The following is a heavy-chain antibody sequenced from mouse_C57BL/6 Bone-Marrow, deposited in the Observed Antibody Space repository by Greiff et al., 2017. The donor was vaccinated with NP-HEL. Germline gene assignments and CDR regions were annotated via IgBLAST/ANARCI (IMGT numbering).Heavy chain of an antibody. Sequence: QVQLQQSGAELARPGASVKISCKASGYTFTSYTMHWVQQTPGQGLEWIAYINPSSGYTKYNQKFKDKATLNGDKSSSTAYMQLSSLTSEDSAVYYCARSEDWDVFDYWGQGTTLTVSS. CDR1: GYTFTSYT. V-gene: IGHV1-4*01. D-gene: IGHD4-1*01. CDR2: INPSSGYT. CDR3: ARSEDWDVFDY. J-gene: IGHJ2*01.